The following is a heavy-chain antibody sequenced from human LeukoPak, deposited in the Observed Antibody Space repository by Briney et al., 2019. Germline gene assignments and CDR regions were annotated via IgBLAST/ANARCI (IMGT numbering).Heavy chain of an antibody. CDR3: ARTYYYGSGGKLDY. Sequence: PGGSLRLSYAASGFTFSSYSMNWVRQAPGKGLEWVSYISSSSSTIYYADSVKGRFTISRDNAKNSLYLQMNSLRAEDTAVYYCARTYYYGSGGKLDYWGQGTLVTVSS. J-gene: IGHJ4*02. CDR1: GFTFSSYS. D-gene: IGHD3-10*01. CDR2: ISSSSSTI. V-gene: IGHV3-48*01.